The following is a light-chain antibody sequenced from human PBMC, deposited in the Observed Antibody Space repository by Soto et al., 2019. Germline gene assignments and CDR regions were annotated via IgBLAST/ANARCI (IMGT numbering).Light chain of an antibody. CDR1: SSNIGSNT. CDR2: SNN. Sequence: QSVLTQPPSASGTPGQKVTISCSGSSSNIGSNTVNWYQQLPGTAPKLLLYSNNQRPSGVPDRFSGSKSGTSASLAMSGHQSEDEGDYYCAAWDDSLNGPVFGGGTKLTVL. CDR3: AAWDDSLNGPV. V-gene: IGLV1-44*01. J-gene: IGLJ2*01.